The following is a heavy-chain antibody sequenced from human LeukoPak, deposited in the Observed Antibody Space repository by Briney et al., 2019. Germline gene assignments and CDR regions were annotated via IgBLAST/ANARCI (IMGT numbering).Heavy chain of an antibody. CDR3: ARNGGHNQEH. Sequence: PSGTLSLTCDVSGASISRGSWWSWVRQPPGKGLGWIGEFSHSGITNFNPSLKSRVTISVDKSRNQFSLNLISVTAADTAVYFCARNGGHNQEHWGQGTLVTVSS. J-gene: IGHJ4*02. CDR1: GASISRGSW. CDR2: FSHSGIT. V-gene: IGHV4-4*02. D-gene: IGHD1-1*01.